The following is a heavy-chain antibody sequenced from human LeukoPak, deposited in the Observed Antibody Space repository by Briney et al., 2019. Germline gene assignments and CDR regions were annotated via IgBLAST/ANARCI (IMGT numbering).Heavy chain of an antibody. CDR2: INPSGGST. Sequence: ASVKVSCKASGYTFTSYYMHWVRQAPGQGLEWMGIINPSGGSTIYAQKFQGRVTMTRDTSTSTVYMELSSLRSEDTAVYYCARDHGGDTAMVPALDYWGQGTLVTVSS. J-gene: IGHJ4*02. CDR3: ARDHGGDTAMVPALDY. D-gene: IGHD5-18*01. CDR1: GYTFTSYY. V-gene: IGHV1-46*01.